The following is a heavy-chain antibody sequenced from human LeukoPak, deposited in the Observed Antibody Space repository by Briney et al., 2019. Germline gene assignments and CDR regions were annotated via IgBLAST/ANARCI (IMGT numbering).Heavy chain of an antibody. V-gene: IGHV4-39*07. CDR3: ARAFHRALVDV. J-gene: IGHJ6*02. Sequence: SETLSLTCTVSGGSIRSSYYYWGWIRQPPGKGLEWIGEINHSGSTNYNPSLKSRVTISVDTSKNQFSLKLSSVTAADTAVYYCARAFHRALVDVWGQGTTVTVSS. CDR2: INHSGST. D-gene: IGHD2/OR15-2a*01. CDR1: GGSIRSSYYY.